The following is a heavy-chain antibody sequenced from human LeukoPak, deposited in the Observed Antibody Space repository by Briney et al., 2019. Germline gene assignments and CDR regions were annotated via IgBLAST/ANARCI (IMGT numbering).Heavy chain of an antibody. CDR2: ISGSGGNT. V-gene: IGHV3-23*01. J-gene: IGHJ4*02. CDR1: GFTFSSNA. Sequence: PGGSLTLSCAASGFTFSSNAKTWVRQAPGKGLEWVSSISGSGGNTYYADSVKGRFTISRDNSKNTLYLQMNNVGAEDTALYYCAKCMAEPGTCYFDYWGQGTLVTVSS. D-gene: IGHD6-19*01. CDR3: AKCMAEPGTCYFDY.